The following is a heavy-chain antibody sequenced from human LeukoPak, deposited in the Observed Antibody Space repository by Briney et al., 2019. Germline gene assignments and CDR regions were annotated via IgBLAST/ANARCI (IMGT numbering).Heavy chain of an antibody. CDR2: IYSGGST. CDR3: AKDRDGYTPDY. D-gene: IGHD5-24*01. V-gene: IGHV3-53*01. CDR1: GFTVSSNY. Sequence: PGGSLRLSCAASGFTVSSNYMSWVRQAPGKGLEWVSVIYSGGSTYYADSVKGRFTISRDDSKNTLYLQMNSLRAEDTAVYYCAKDRDGYTPDYWGQGTLVTVSS. J-gene: IGHJ4*02.